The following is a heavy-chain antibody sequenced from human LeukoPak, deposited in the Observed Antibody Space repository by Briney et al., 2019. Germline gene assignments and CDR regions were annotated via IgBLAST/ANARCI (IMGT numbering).Heavy chain of an antibody. J-gene: IGHJ4*02. CDR2: INTYSGYT. CDR1: GYTFTSYG. V-gene: IGHV1-18*01. CDR3: ARGQDLGLELFDY. D-gene: IGHD1-7*01. Sequence: ASVKVSCKASGYTFTSYGISWWSQAPGHGVEGMGWINTYSGYTNYAKKLQGRVTMTTDTSTRTSYMELRSQRSDDTAVYYCARGQDLGLELFDYWGQGTLVTVSS.